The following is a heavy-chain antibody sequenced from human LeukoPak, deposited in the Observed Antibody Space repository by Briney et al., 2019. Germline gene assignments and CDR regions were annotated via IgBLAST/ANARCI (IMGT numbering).Heavy chain of an antibody. CDR3: AHNPYFDWPEFDS. Sequence: SETLSLTCTVSGVSITRFYWNWIRQAPGKGLEWIGSIYYSGTANYNPSLKSRLIMSVDTSKNQFSLRLSPVTAADTAKYYCAHNPYFDWPEFDSWGQGALVTVSS. V-gene: IGHV4-59*01. CDR1: GVSITRFY. J-gene: IGHJ4*02. D-gene: IGHD3-9*01. CDR2: IYYSGTA.